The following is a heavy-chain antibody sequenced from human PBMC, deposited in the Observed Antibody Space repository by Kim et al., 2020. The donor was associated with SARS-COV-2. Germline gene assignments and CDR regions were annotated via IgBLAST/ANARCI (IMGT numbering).Heavy chain of an antibody. CDR3: RTGLRSSDY. CDR2: IKQDGSEK. CDR1: GFTFTGYW. Sequence: GGSLRLSCAASGFTFTGYWMTWVRQAPGKGLEWVVNIKQDGSEKHYVDSVKGRFTISRDNAKNSLYLQMNSLRAEDTAVYYCRTGLRSSDYWGQGTLVTVSS. D-gene: IGHD3-3*01. V-gene: IGHV3-7*03. J-gene: IGHJ4*02.